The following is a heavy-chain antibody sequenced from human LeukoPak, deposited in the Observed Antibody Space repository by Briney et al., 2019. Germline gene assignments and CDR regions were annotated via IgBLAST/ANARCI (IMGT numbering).Heavy chain of an antibody. Sequence: SETLSLTCAVYGGSFSGYYWTWIRQAPGKGLEWIGEINPSGRISYNPSLKSRLTISVDASRNQFSLNLRSLTAADTAVYYCARGRQEVSMIVVVMTAVSYYLDVWGKGTTVTVS. CDR3: ARGRQEVSMIVVVMTAVSYYLDV. CDR2: INPSGRI. D-gene: IGHD3-22*01. V-gene: IGHV4-34*01. J-gene: IGHJ6*03. CDR1: GGSFSGYY.